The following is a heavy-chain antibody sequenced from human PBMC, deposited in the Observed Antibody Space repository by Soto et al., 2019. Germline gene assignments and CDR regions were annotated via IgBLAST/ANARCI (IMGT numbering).Heavy chain of an antibody. J-gene: IGHJ5*02. CDR2: ISYSGST. CDR1: GGSINSGNHY. D-gene: IGHD1-20*01. CDR3: ARLSITSNGGWFDP. V-gene: IGHV4-31*03. Sequence: QVQLQESGPGLVKPSQTLSLTCTVSGGSINSGNHYWNWFRQHPGKGLEWIGYISYSGSTSYNPSLRSRVTISVDTSKNQFSLKLSSVTAADTAVFYCARLSITSNGGWFDPWGQGTLVTVSS.